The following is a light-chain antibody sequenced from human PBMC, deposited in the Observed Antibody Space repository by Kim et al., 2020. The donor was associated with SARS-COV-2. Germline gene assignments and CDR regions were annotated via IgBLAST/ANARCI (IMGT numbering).Light chain of an antibody. J-gene: IGLJ3*02. V-gene: IGLV3-1*01. CDR2: QDR. CDR1: NLGDKY. Sequence: SYELTQPPSVSVSPGQTASITCSGDNLGDKYACWYQQKPGQSPVLVIFQDRYRPSGIPERFTGANSGNTATLTISGTQAMDEADYYCQAWDSSSWVFGGGTQLTVL. CDR3: QAWDSSSWV.